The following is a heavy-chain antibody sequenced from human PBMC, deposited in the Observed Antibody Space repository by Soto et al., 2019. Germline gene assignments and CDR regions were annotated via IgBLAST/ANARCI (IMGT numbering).Heavy chain of an antibody. CDR2: IWYDGSNK. CDR3: ARVDGSPNYYYYYGMDV. J-gene: IGHJ6*02. CDR1: GFTFSSYG. V-gene: IGHV3-33*01. Sequence: GGSLRLSCAASGFTFSSYGMHWVRQAPGKGLEWVAVIWYDGSNKYYADSVKGRFTISRDNSKNTLYLQMNSLRAEDTAVYYCARVDGSPNYYYYYGMDVWGQGTTVTVSS. D-gene: IGHD5-12*01.